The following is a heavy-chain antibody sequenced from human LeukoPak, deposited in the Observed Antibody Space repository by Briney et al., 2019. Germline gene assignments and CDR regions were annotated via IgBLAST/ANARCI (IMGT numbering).Heavy chain of an antibody. CDR2: IYYGGST. Sequence: SETLSLTCTVSGGSISSYYWSWIRQPPGKGLEWIGYIYYGGSTNYNPSLKSRVTISVDTSKNQFSLKLSSVTAADTAVYYCAGRSGYSYDVDYWGQGTLVTVSS. CDR3: AGRSGYSYDVDY. J-gene: IGHJ4*02. V-gene: IGHV4-59*01. D-gene: IGHD5-18*01. CDR1: GGSISSYY.